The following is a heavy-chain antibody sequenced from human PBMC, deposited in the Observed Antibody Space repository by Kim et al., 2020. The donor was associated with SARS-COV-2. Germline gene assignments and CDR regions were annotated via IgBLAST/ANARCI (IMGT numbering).Heavy chain of an antibody. D-gene: IGHD3-10*01. CDR2: ISSNGGST. V-gene: IGHV3-64*01. CDR3: ARGNVLLWFGELLSFIPPHHAVYV. J-gene: IGHJ6*02. CDR1: GFTFSSYA. Sequence: GGSLRLSCAASGFTFSSYAIHWVRQAPGKGLEYVSAISSNGGSTYYANSVKGIFTISRDNSKNMLYLQMGSLRAEDMAVYYCARGNVLLWFGELLSFIPPHHAVYVWGQRATVTVSS.